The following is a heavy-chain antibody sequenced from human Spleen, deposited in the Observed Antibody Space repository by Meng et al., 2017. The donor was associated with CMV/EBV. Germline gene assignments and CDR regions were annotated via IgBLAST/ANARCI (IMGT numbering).Heavy chain of an antibody. CDR2: ISHGGST. D-gene: IGHD4-23*01. Sequence: SETLSLTCAVYGGSFSDYYYDWIRQSPGRGLEWVGEISHGGSTDYNPSLKSRVIISIDTSKNQVSLKLSSVTAADTAVYYCARGGGGNSGYWGQGTLVTVSS. CDR3: ARGGGGNSGY. J-gene: IGHJ4*02. V-gene: IGHV4-34*01. CDR1: GGSFSDYY.